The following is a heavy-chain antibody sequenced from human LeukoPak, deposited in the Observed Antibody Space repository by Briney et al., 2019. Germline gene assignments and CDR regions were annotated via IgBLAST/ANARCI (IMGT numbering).Heavy chain of an antibody. CDR2: ITSSSTYI. J-gene: IGHJ4*02. Sequence: GGSLRLSCAASAFTFSNYNMNWVRQAPGKGLEWVSSITSSSTYIYYADSVKGRFTISSDNSKNTLYLQMNSLRAEDTAVYYCAKRGAEVGATVAPGDYWGQGTLVTVSS. CDR1: AFTFSNYN. CDR3: AKRGAEVGATVAPGDY. V-gene: IGHV3-21*04. D-gene: IGHD1-26*01.